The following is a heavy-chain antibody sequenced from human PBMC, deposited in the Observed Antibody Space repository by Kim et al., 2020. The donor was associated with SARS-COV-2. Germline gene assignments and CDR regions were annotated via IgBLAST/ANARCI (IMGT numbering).Heavy chain of an antibody. V-gene: IGHV3-53*01. Sequence: GGSLRLSCAASGFTVSSNYMSWVRQAPGEGLEWVSVIYSGGSTYYADSVKGRFTISRDNSKNTLYLQMNSLRAEDTAVYYCARGRDSSGYYPIDYWGQGTLVTVSS. CDR3: ARGRDSSGYYPIDY. CDR1: GFTVSSNY. CDR2: IYSGGST. J-gene: IGHJ4*02. D-gene: IGHD3-22*01.